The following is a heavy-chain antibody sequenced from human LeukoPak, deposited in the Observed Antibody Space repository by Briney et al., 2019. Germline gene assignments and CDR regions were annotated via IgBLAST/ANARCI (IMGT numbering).Heavy chain of an antibody. Sequence: ASVKVSCKEAGHALTELSMHWVRQAPGKGHEGMGGFDPEDGETIYAQKFQGRGTTTEDTSTDTAYMELSSLRSEDTAVYYCATELYCSSTSCYQALDYWGQGTLVTVSS. J-gene: IGHJ4*02. CDR2: FDPEDGET. D-gene: IGHD2-2*01. V-gene: IGHV1-24*01. CDR3: ATELYCSSTSCYQALDY. CDR1: GHALTELS.